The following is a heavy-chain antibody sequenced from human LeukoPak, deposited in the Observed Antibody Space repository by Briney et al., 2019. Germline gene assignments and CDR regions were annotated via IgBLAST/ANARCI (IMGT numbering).Heavy chain of an antibody. CDR2: IRGSGGST. Sequence: GGSLRLSCAASGFPFSNNVMTWVRQAPGRGLDWLAAIRGSGGSTYYADSVKGRFTISRGNSKNMLYLQMNSLRDEDTAVYYCAKTFPYGTTWYGFCDYWGQGALVTVSS. D-gene: IGHD3-3*01. CDR3: AKTFPYGTTWYGFCDY. J-gene: IGHJ4*02. V-gene: IGHV3-23*01. CDR1: GFPFSNNV.